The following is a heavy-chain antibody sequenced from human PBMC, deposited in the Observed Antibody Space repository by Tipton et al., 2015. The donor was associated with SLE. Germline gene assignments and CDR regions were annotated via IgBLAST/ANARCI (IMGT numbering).Heavy chain of an antibody. Sequence: TLSLTCTVSGGSITTYYWSWIRQPPGKGLEWIGYIYSSESTNYNPSLKSRVTISVDRSKKQFSLRLSSVTAADTAVYYCTRTSTKEVVWGQGTLVTVSS. CDR3: TRTSTKEVV. J-gene: IGHJ4*02. CDR1: GGSITTYY. CDR2: IYSSEST. V-gene: IGHV4-59*08. D-gene: IGHD2-2*01.